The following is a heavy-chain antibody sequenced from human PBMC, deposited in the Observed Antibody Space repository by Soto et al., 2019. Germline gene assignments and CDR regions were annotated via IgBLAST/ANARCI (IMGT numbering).Heavy chain of an antibody. Sequence: GASVKVSCKTSSYTFTVYYIHWVRQAPRQGLEWMGWINPDSGGTQYAQKFQGRVTMTRDTSISTAYMALSRLRSDDTAVYYCATVPYGDYAYFDYWGLGTLVTVSS. V-gene: IGHV1-2*02. CDR1: SYTFTVYY. CDR3: ATVPYGDYAYFDY. CDR2: INPDSGGT. J-gene: IGHJ4*02. D-gene: IGHD4-17*01.